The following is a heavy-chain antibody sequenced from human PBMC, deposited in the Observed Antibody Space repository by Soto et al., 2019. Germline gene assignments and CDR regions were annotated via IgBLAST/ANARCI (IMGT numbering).Heavy chain of an antibody. Sequence: QVQLVQSGAEVKKPGSSVKVSCKASGDTFSTFGISWVRQAPGQGLEWMGGIVPIFGTHHYAKKFQSRVTIAAHESTSTASMTLSSLRSADTIIYYCATRTPQGSRSFDHWGQGNLLTVSS. CDR3: ATRTPQGSRSFDH. J-gene: IGHJ4*02. CDR1: GDTFSTFG. D-gene: IGHD3-22*01. V-gene: IGHV1-69*01. CDR2: IVPIFGTH.